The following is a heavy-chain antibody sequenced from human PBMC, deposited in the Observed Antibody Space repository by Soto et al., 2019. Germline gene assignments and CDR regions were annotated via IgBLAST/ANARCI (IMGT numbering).Heavy chain of an antibody. J-gene: IGHJ6*02. D-gene: IGHD3-9*01. CDR3: ARDVLRYFDWVDYYYYGMDV. CDR1: GGSFSGYY. CDR2: INHSGSI. Sequence: SETLSLTCAVYGGSFSGYYWSWIRQPPGKGLEWIGEINHSGSINYNPSLKSRVTISVDTSKNQFSLKLSSVTAADTAVYYCARDVLRYFDWVDYYYYGMDVWGQGTTVTVSS. V-gene: IGHV4-34*01.